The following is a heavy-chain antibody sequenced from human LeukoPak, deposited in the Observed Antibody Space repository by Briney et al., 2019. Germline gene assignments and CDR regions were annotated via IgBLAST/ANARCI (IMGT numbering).Heavy chain of an antibody. CDR2: IKQDGSEK. D-gene: IGHD1-1*01. Sequence: PGGSLRLSCAASGVTFSNYWMSWVRQAPGKGLEWVANIKQDGSEKYYVDSVKGRFTISRDNAKNSLYLQMNSLRAEDTAVYYCARDPQLEFTTSSFDYWGQGTLVTVSS. CDR1: GVTFSNYW. V-gene: IGHV3-7*01. J-gene: IGHJ4*02. CDR3: ARDPQLEFTTSSFDY.